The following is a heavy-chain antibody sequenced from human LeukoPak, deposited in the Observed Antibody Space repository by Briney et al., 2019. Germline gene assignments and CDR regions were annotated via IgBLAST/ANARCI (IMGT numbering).Heavy chain of an antibody. V-gene: IGHV3-30*03. Sequence: GGSLRLSCAASGFTFSNYGMHWVRQAPGKGLEWAAAISFDGSDKHYADSVKGRFTISRDNSKKTLYLQMNSLRAEDTAVYYCTTAGYFDYYYYYIDVWGKGTTVTVSS. CDR2: ISFDGSDK. CDR1: GFTFSNYG. CDR3: TTAGYFDYYYYYIDV. J-gene: IGHJ6*03. D-gene: IGHD2/OR15-2a*01.